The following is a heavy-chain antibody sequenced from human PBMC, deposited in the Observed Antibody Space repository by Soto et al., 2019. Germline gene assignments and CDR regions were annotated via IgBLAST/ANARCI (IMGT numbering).Heavy chain of an antibody. CDR1: GFTFSKYS. V-gene: IGHV3-23*01. CDR2: ISGIGGST. Sequence: EVQLLESGGGLVQPGGSLRISCAASGFTFSKYSMSWVRQAQGKGLEWVSGISGIGGSTYYADSVKGRFTISRDNSKNPLYLQMNRLRAEDTSVYSCAKSYGDPWKLYYFDYWGQGTLVTVYS. J-gene: IGHJ4*02. CDR3: AKSYGDPWKLYYFDY. D-gene: IGHD1-1*01.